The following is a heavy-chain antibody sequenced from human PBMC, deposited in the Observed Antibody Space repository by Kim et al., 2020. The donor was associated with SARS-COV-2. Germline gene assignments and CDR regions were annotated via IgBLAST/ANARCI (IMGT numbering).Heavy chain of an antibody. CDR1: GGSMNSGGYY. V-gene: IGHV4-39*01. Sequence: SETLSLTCTVSGGSMNSGGYYWGWIRQSPGKGLEWIGSVYYNGVTYLNPSLKGRVTLSIDTSNNQFFLKLTSVTAADTAIYYCARRQIAVSAKGHPHFD. CDR2: VYYNGVT. D-gene: IGHD6-19*01. CDR3: ARRQIAVSAKGHPHFD. J-gene: IGHJ4*01.